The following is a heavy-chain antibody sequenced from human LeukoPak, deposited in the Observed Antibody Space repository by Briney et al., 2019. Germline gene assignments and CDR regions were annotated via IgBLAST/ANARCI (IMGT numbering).Heavy chain of an antibody. CDR1: GGSISSSSYY. V-gene: IGHV4-61*01. CDR2: IYYSGST. Sequence: KPSETLSLTCTVSGGSISSSSYYWGWIRQPPGKGLEWIGYIYYSGSTNYNPSLKSRVTISVDTSKNQFSLKLSSVTAADTAVYYCARDGQYYDILTGYYNYYYMDVWGKGTTVTVSS. CDR3: ARDGQYYDILTGYYNYYYMDV. J-gene: IGHJ6*03. D-gene: IGHD3-9*01.